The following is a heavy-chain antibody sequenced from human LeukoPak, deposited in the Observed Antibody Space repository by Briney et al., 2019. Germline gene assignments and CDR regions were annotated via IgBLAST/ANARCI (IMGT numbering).Heavy chain of an antibody. CDR1: GYTFTDYY. V-gene: IGHV1-2*02. J-gene: IGHJ5*02. CDR2: INPNSGGT. D-gene: IGHD3-10*01. Sequence: ASVKVSCKASGYTFTDYYMHWVRQAPGQGLEWMGWINPNSGGTNYAQKFQGRVTMTRDTSISTAYMELSRLRSDDTAVYYCASYYGSGNDGDNWFDPWGQGTLVTVSS. CDR3: ASYYGSGNDGDNWFDP.